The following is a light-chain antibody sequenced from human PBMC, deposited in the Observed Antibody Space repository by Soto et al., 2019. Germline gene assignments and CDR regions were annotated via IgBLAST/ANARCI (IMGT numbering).Light chain of an antibody. CDR2: EVT. CDR3: GSYTSTYVRI. CDR1: SSDVGRYNY. Sequence: QSVLTQPASVSGSPGQSITISCTGPSSDVGRYNYVSWYQQYLGRAPKLIIYEVTNRPSGVSDRFSGSKSGNVASLTISGLQAADEADYYCGSYTSTYVRIFGTGTKVTVL. V-gene: IGLV2-14*01. J-gene: IGLJ1*01.